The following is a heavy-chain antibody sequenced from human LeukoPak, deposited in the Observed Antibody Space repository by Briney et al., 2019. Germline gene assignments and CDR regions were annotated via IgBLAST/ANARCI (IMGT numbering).Heavy chain of an antibody. V-gene: IGHV4-59*01. CDR2: IHYRGST. J-gene: IGHJ5*02. CDR1: GGSIGSDY. CDR3: ANERGGWFDP. Sequence: KASETLSLTCTVSGGSIGSDYWSWIRQSPGKGLEWIGYIHYRGSTNYNPSLKNRVTISVDTSKNQFSLKLRSVTAADTAVYYCANERGGWFDPWGQGTLVTVSS. D-gene: IGHD3-10*01.